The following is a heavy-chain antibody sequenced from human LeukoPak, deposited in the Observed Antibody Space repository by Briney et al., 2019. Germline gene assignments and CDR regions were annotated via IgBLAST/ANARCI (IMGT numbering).Heavy chain of an antibody. CDR1: GGSTSSSSYY. D-gene: IGHD4-23*01. J-gene: IGHJ3*02. V-gene: IGHV4-39*07. Sequence: SETLSLTCTVSGGSTSSSSYYWGWIRQPPGKGLEWIGSIYYSGSTYYNPSLKSRVTISVDTSKNQFSLKLSSVTAADTAVYYCARVGGNSRSDAFDIWGQGTMVTVSS. CDR3: ARVGGNSRSDAFDI. CDR2: IYYSGST.